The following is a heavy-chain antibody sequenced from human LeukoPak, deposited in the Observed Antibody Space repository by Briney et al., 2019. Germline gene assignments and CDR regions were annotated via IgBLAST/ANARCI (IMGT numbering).Heavy chain of an antibody. D-gene: IGHD3-3*01. CDR1: GLAFSSYA. CDR2: ISVASNT. Sequence: GGSLRLSCAASGLAFSSYAMSWVRQAPGKGLEWVSTISVASNTFYADSVKGRFTISRDNSRNTVYLQMTSPRADDTAVYYCADYGVSGVRNNFYWGQGTLVTVSS. CDR3: ADYGVSGVRNNFY. J-gene: IGHJ4*02. V-gene: IGHV3-23*01.